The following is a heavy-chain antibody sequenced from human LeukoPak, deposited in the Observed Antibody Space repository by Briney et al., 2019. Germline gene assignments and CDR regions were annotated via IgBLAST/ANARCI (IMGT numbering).Heavy chain of an antibody. CDR2: ISSSGSTI. J-gene: IGHJ6*04. D-gene: IGHD3-22*01. CDR1: GFTFSSYS. CDR3: ARAFRRRMGMIVVVIGLDV. Sequence: SGGSLRLSCAASGFTFSSYSMNWVRQAPGKGLEWVSSISSSGSTIYYADPVKGRFTISSDNAKNSPYLQMNSLRAEDTAVYYCARAFRRRMGMIVVVIGLDVWGKGTTVTVSS. V-gene: IGHV3-48*04.